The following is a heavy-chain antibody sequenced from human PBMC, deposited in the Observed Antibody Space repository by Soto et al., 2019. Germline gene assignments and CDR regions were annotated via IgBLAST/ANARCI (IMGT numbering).Heavy chain of an antibody. V-gene: IGHV3-23*01. CDR2: ISGSGGST. D-gene: IGHD2-2*01. CDR3: AKGSGKMPTRQFEM. Sequence: PVSSVRLCCAASGFTFSSYAMSWFRQAPGKGLEWVSAISGSGGSTYYADSVKGRFTISRDNSKNTLYLQMNSLRAEDTAVYYLAKGSGKMPTRQFEMWGQAATVTGSA. J-gene: IGHJ6*01. CDR1: GFTFSSYA.